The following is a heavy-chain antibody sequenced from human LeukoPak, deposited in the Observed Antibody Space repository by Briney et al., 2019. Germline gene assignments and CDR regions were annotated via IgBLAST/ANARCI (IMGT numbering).Heavy chain of an antibody. CDR3: ARLSPKLKERWELLLDIDY. Sequence: PGGSLRLSCAASGFTFSSYGMHWVRQAPGKGLEWVAVIWYDGSNKYYADSVKGRFTISRDNSKNTLYLQMNSLRAEDTAVYYRARLSPKLKERWELLLDIDYWGQGTLVTVSS. CDR2: IWYDGSNK. V-gene: IGHV3-33*01. D-gene: IGHD1-26*01. CDR1: GFTFSSYG. J-gene: IGHJ4*02.